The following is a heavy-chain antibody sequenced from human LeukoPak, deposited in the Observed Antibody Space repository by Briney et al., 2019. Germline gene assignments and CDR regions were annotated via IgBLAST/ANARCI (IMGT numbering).Heavy chain of an antibody. CDR2: IKSKTDGGTT. Sequence: GGSLRLSCAASGFTFSNAWMSWVRQAPGKGLEWVGRIKSKTDGGTTDYAAPVKGRFTISRDDSKNTLYLQMKSLKTEDTAVYYCTTGYCSSTSCYGGEWFDPWGQGTLVTVSS. D-gene: IGHD2-2*01. J-gene: IGHJ5*02. CDR1: GFTFSNAW. V-gene: IGHV3-15*01. CDR3: TTGYCSSTSCYGGEWFDP.